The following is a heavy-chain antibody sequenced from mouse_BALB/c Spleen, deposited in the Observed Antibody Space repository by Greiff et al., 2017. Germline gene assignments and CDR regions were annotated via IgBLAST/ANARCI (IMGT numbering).Heavy chain of an antibody. J-gene: IGHJ4*01. Sequence: EVQLQQSGAELVRSGASVKLSCTASGFNIKDYYMHWVKQRPEQGLEWIGWIDPENGDTEYAPKFQGKATMTADTSSNTAYLQLSSLTSEDTAVYYCKYDERAMDYWGQGTSVTVSS. D-gene: IGHD2-12*01. V-gene: IGHV14-4*02. CDR3: KYDERAMDY. CDR2: IDPENGDT. CDR1: GFNIKDYY.